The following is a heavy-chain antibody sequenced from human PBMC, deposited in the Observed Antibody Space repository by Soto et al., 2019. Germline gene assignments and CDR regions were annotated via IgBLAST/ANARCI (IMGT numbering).Heavy chain of an antibody. Sequence: GGSLRLPCAASGFTFSSYAMSWVRQAPGKGLEWVSAISGSGGSTYYADSVKGRFTISRDNSKNTLYLQMNSLRAEDTAVYYCAKSITMIVVAYDYWGQGTLVTVSS. CDR2: ISGSGGST. J-gene: IGHJ4*02. CDR3: AKSITMIVVAYDY. V-gene: IGHV3-23*01. D-gene: IGHD3-22*01. CDR1: GFTFSSYA.